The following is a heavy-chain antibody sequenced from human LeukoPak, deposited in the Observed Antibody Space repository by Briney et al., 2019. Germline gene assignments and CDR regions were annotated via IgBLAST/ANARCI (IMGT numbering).Heavy chain of an antibody. CDR3: ARAPRDHGDYFHVDP. CDR1: GYSISSGYY. Sequence: SETLSLTCTVSGYSISSGYYWGWIRQPPGKGLEWIGSIYHSGSTYYNPSLKSRVTISVDTSKNQFSLKLSSVTAADTAVYYCARAPRDHGDYFHVDPWGQGTLVTVSS. J-gene: IGHJ5*02. CDR2: IYHSGST. D-gene: IGHD4-17*01. V-gene: IGHV4-38-2*02.